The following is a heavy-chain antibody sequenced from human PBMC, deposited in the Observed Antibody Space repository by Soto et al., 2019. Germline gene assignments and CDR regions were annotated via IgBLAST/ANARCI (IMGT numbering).Heavy chain of an antibody. CDR2: IYYSGRT. CDR3: AGMRGLGEISPYLDY. D-gene: IGHD3-16*01. Sequence: QVQLQESGPGLVKPSETLSLTCSISGGSISDYQWNWIRQPPGKGLEWIGYIYYSGRTTYNPSLKSRLTISLDTSTRQFSLRLRSVTAADTAVYYCAGMRGLGEISPYLDYWGQGALVTVSS. J-gene: IGHJ4*02. CDR1: GGSISDYQ. V-gene: IGHV4-59*01.